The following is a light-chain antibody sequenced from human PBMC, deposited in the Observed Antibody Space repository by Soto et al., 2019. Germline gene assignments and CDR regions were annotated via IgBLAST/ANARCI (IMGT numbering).Light chain of an antibody. CDR2: AAS. CDR1: QGISSY. J-gene: IGKJ4*01. V-gene: IGKV1-9*01. CDR3: QQFNTYPLT. Sequence: IQLTQSPSSLSASVGDRVTITCRASQGISSYLAWYQQKPGKAPKLLIYAASTLQSGVPSRFSGSGSGTDFTLTISSLQPEDFATYYCQQFNTYPLTFGGATKVDIK.